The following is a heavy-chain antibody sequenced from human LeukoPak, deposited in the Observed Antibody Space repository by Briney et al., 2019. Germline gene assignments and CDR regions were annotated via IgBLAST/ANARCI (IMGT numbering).Heavy chain of an antibody. CDR1: GLPFSSCA. V-gene: IGHV3-23*01. D-gene: IGHD1-26*01. Sequence: GGSLRLSCAASGLPFSSCAMSWVRQAPGKGLEWVTSITDTGTTYYADSVKGRFTISGDNSQNTLHLQMNSLKTEDTAVYYCTTDSGGSYYADYWGQGTLVTVSS. CDR2: ITDTGTT. CDR3: TTDSGGSYYADY. J-gene: IGHJ4*02.